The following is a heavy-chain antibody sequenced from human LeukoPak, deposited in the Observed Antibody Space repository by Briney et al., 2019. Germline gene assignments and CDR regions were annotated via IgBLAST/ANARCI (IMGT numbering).Heavy chain of an antibody. CDR1: GYTLIELS. Sequence: ASVKVSCKVSGYTLIELSMHWVRQAPGKGLECMGGFDPEDGETIYAQKFQGRVTMTEDTSTDTAYMELSSLRSEDTAVYYCATVPRGYAPRGYYFDYWGQGTLVTVSS. V-gene: IGHV1-24*01. D-gene: IGHD5-12*01. CDR3: ATVPRGYAPRGYYFDY. J-gene: IGHJ4*02. CDR2: FDPEDGET.